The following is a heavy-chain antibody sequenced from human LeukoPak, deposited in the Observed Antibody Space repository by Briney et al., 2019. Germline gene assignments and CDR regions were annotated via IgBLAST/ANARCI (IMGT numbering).Heavy chain of an antibody. D-gene: IGHD3-3*02. Sequence: SETLSLTCSVFDGSISNYYWSWIRQPAGKGLEWIGRIHGTGSTNYNPSLKSRVTMSVDASKKEFSLELTSVTAADTAVYYCARAVSTLYYFDYWGQGTLVTVSS. V-gene: IGHV4-4*07. CDR2: IHGTGST. CDR1: DGSISNYY. CDR3: ARAVSTLYYFDY. J-gene: IGHJ4*02.